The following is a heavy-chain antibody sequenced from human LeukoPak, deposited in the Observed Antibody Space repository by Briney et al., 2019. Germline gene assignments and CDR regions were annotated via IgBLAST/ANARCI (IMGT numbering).Heavy chain of an antibody. CDR2: IYYSGST. CDR3: ASTTYGSGYAFDI. CDR1: GGSISSYY. D-gene: IGHD3-10*01. J-gene: IGHJ3*02. Sequence: SETLSLTCTVSGGSISSYYWSWIRQPPGKGLEWIGYIYYSGSTNYNPSFKSRVTISVDTSKNQFSLKLSSVTAADTAVYYCASTTYGSGYAFDIWGQGTMVTVSS. V-gene: IGHV4-59*01.